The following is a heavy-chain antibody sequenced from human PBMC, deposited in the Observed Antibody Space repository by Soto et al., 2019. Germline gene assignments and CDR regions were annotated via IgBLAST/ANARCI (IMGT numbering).Heavy chain of an antibody. Sequence: EVQLLESGGGLEQPGGSLRLSCAASGFTFGNYVMSWDRQAPGKGLEWVSAISGSGDSTYYSDSVKGRFTISRDSSKNTLYLQMNSLRADDTALYYCRKGSAASRPYYFDCWGEGTLVTVSS. CDR2: ISGSGDST. CDR3: RKGSAASRPYYFDC. CDR1: GFTFGNYV. J-gene: IGHJ4*02. V-gene: IGHV3-23*01. D-gene: IGHD2-15*01.